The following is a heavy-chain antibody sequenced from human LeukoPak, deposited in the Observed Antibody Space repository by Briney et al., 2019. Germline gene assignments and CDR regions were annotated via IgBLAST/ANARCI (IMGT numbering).Heavy chain of an antibody. J-gene: IGHJ6*03. V-gene: IGHV3-66*02. CDR1: GFTVSSNY. CDR3: AKARRRLLENYYYMDV. D-gene: IGHD3-22*01. CDR2: IYSGGST. Sequence: GGSLRLSCAASGFTVSSNYMSWVRQAPGKGLEWVSVIYSGGSTYYADSVKGRSTISRDNSKNTLYLQMNSLRAEDTAVYYCAKARRRLLENYYYMDVWGKGTTVTVSS.